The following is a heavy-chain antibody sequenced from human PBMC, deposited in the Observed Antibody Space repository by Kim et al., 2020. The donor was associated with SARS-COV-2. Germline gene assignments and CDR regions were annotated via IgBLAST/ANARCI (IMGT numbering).Heavy chain of an antibody. J-gene: IGHJ5*02. D-gene: IGHD3-10*01. CDR3: AREGSGSYNWLDP. Sequence: RYSQNFQGRVTITRDTSATTAYMELSSLTFEDTAVYYCAREGSGSYNWLDPWGQGTLVTVSS. V-gene: IGHV1-3*01.